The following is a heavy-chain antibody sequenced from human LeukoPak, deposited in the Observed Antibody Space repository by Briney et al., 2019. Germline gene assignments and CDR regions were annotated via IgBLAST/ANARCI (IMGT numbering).Heavy chain of an antibody. Sequence: PGGSLGLSCAASGFTFSSYAMTWVRQAPGKGLEWVSVISGSGGSTYYADSVKGRFTISRDNSKNTLYLQVNSLTAEDTAVFYCAKVLGESWGSYRSKPHFDYWGQGTLVTVSS. CDR2: ISGSGGST. CDR1: GFTFSSYA. D-gene: IGHD3-16*02. J-gene: IGHJ4*02. V-gene: IGHV3-23*01. CDR3: AKVLGESWGSYRSKPHFDY.